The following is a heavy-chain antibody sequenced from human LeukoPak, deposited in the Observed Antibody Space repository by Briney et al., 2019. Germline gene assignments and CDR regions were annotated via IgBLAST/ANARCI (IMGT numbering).Heavy chain of an antibody. CDR3: ARGVRYCSCGSRYPWLYYYYYYMEG. CDR1: GYTFTSYG. Sequence: ASVKVSCKASGYTFTSYGISWVRQAPGQGLEWMGWISAYNGNTNYAQKLQGRVTMTTDTSTSTAYMELRSLRSDDTAVYYCARGVRYCSCGSRYPWLYYYYYYMEGWGKRNTVNVSS. J-gene: IGHJ6*03. D-gene: IGHD2-15*01. V-gene: IGHV1-18*01. CDR2: ISAYNGNT.